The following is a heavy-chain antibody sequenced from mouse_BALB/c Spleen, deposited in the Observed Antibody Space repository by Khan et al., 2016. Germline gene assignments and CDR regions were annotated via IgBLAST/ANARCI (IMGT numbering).Heavy chain of an antibody. V-gene: IGHV1-18*01. D-gene: IGHD3-1*01. CDR3: LRDAMDY. Sequence: EVQLQESGPDLVKPGASVKISCKASGYSFSGYYLDWVKQSHEKSLEWIGRLNPNNGGSKYNQKFKGKAILTVDRSSTTAYMELRSLTSEDSAVYDCLRDAMDYWGQGTSVTVSS. CDR2: LNPNNGGS. J-gene: IGHJ4*01. CDR1: GYSFSGYY.